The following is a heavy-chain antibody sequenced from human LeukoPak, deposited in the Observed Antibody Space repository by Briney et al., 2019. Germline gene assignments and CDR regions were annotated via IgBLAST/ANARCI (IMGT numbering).Heavy chain of an antibody. CDR3: ARDAQQWLAPWGMDV. CDR2: ISSSSSYI. J-gene: IGHJ6*02. V-gene: IGHV3-21*01. CDR1: GFTFSSYS. Sequence: GGSLRLSCAASGFTFSSYSMNWVRQAPGKGLEWVSSISSSSSYIYYADSVKGRFTISRDNAKNSLYLQMNSLRAEDTAVYYCARDAQQWLAPWGMDVWGQGTTVTVSS. D-gene: IGHD6-19*01.